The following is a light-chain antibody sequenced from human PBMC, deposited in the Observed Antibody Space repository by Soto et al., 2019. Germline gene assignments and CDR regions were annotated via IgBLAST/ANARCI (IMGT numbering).Light chain of an antibody. CDR3: QQYGSSPPFT. V-gene: IGKV3-15*01. CDR2: GAS. Sequence: EIVMTQSPATLSVSPGERATLSCRASQSVSSNLAWYQQKPGQAPRLLIYGASTRATGIPARFSGSGSGTEFTLTISRLEPEDFAVYYCQQYGSSPPFTFGQGTKVDIK. J-gene: IGKJ1*01. CDR1: QSVSSN.